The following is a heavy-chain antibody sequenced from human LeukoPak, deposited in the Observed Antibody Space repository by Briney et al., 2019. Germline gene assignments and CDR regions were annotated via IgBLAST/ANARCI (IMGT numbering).Heavy chain of an antibody. D-gene: IGHD3-10*01. J-gene: IGHJ4*02. Sequence: SETLSLTCAVYGGSFSGYYWSWIRQPPGKGLEWIGEINHSGSTNYNPSLKSRVTISVDTSKNQFSLKLSSVTAADTAVYYCARGTGIFDYWGQGTLVTVSS. CDR2: INHSGST. CDR1: GGSFSGYY. V-gene: IGHV4-34*01. CDR3: ARGTGIFDY.